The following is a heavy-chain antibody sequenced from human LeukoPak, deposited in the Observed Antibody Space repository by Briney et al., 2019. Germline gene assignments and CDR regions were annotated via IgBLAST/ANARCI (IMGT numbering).Heavy chain of an antibody. V-gene: IGHV4-38-2*02. CDR3: ARGVHCSGGSCYPHWFDP. CDR2: IYHSGST. CDR1: GYSISSGYY. J-gene: IGHJ5*02. D-gene: IGHD2-15*01. Sequence: SETPSHTCTVSGYSISSGYYWGWIRQPPGKGLEWIGSIYHSGSTYCNPSLKNRVTISLDTTKNQFSLKLSSLTAADPAVYYCARGVHCSGGSCYPHWFDPWGQGTLVTLSS.